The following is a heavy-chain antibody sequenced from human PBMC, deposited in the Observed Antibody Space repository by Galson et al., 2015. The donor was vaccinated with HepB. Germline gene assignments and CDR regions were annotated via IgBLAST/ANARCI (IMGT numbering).Heavy chain of an antibody. J-gene: IGHJ3*02. D-gene: IGHD4/OR15-4a*01. CDR3: VRGPAPTVTMYDAFDI. V-gene: IGHV3-30-3*01. CDR1: RFNFSPYA. CDR2: IAYDEINK. Sequence: SLRLSCAGSRFNFSPYAMHWVRQAPGRGLEWLAVIAYDEINKYHADSVKGRFTISRDNSRNTLYLQMNSLGLEDTAVYFCVRGPAPTVTMYDAFDIWGQGTTVTVSS.